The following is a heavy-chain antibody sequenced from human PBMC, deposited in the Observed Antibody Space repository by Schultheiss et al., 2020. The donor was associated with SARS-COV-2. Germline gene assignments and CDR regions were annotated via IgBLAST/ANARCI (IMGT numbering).Heavy chain of an antibody. CDR1: GGSISSSNW. CDR2: IDHSGSP. V-gene: IGHV4-4*02. CDR3: ASCSGSCYYYGMDV. Sequence: SQTLSLTCAVSGGSISSSNWWSWVRQPPGKGLEWIGEIDHSGSPNYNPSLKRRVTISVDTSKNQFSLKLSSVTAADTAVYYCASCSGSCYYYGMDVWGLGTAVTVSS. J-gene: IGHJ6*02. D-gene: IGHD2-15*01.